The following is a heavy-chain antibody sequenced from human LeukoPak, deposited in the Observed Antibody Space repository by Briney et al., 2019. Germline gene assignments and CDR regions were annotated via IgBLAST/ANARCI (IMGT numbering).Heavy chain of an antibody. J-gene: IGHJ3*02. CDR2: IYYSGST. CDR1: GGSISSYY. D-gene: IGHD2-15*01. V-gene: IGHV4-59*01. Sequence: SETLSLTCTVSGGSISSYYWSWIRQPPGKGLEWIGYIYYSGSTNYNPSLKSRVTISVDTSKNQFSLKLSSVTAADTAVYYCARESLGEHGSPIAFDIWGQGTMVTVSS. CDR3: ARESLGEHGSPIAFDI.